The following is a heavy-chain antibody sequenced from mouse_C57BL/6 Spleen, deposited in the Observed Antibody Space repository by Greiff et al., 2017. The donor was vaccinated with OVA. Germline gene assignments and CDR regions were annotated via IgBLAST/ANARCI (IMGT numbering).Heavy chain of an antibody. CDR2: INPSNGGT. Sequence: QVQLQQPGTDLVKPGASVKLSCKASGYTFTSYWMHWVKQRPGQGLEWIGNINPSNGGTNYNEKFKSKATLTVDKSSSTAYMQLSSLTSEDSAVYYCATITTVVAPFAYWGQGTLVTVSA. J-gene: IGHJ3*01. CDR1: GYTFTSYW. D-gene: IGHD1-1*01. CDR3: ATITTVVAPFAY. V-gene: IGHV1-53*01.